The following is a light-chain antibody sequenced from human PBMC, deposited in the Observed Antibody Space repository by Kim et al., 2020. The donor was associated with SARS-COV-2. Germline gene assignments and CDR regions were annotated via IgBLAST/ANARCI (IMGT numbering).Light chain of an antibody. CDR1: SSDVGGYNY. Sequence: QSVLTQPASVSGSPGQSITISCTGTSSDVGGYNYVSWYQQHPGKPPKLMIYDVSNRPSGVSNRFSGSKSDNTASLTISGLQAEDEADYYCSSYTSSSTVVFGGGTQLTVL. CDR3: SSYTSSSTVV. CDR2: DVS. J-gene: IGLJ2*01. V-gene: IGLV2-14*03.